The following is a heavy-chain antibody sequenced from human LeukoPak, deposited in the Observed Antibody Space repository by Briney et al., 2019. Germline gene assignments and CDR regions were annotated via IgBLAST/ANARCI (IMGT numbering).Heavy chain of an antibody. CDR2: IYTSGTT. Sequence: SETLSLTCTVSGDHISSYYWSWIRQPAGKGLEWIGRIYTSGTTNYNSSLKSRLTMSVDTSKNQFSLKLSSVTAADTAVYYCARLGSSGSAQYFQDWGQGTLVTVSS. D-gene: IGHD6-19*01. CDR1: GDHISSYY. V-gene: IGHV4-4*07. J-gene: IGHJ1*01. CDR3: ARLGSSGSAQYFQD.